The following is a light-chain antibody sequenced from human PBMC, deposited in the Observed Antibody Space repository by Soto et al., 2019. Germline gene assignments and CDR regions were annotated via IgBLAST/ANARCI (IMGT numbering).Light chain of an antibody. J-gene: IGLJ1*01. Sequence: QSVLTQPPSVSGAPGQRVTISCTGSSPNIGAGYDVHWYQQLPETAPKLLIYGNSNRPSGVPDRFSGSKSGTSASLAITGLQAEDEADYYCQSYDSSLSVYVFGTGTKVTVL. V-gene: IGLV1-40*01. CDR1: SPNIGAGYD. CDR2: GNS. CDR3: QSYDSSLSVYV.